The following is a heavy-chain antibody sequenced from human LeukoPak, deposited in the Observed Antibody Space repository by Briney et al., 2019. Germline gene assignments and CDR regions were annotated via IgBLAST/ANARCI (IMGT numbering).Heavy chain of an antibody. D-gene: IGHD6-19*01. CDR1: GYTFTTYY. CDR3: ARYSQWLASDY. V-gene: IGHV1-2*04. Sequence: ASVKVSCKASGYTFTTYYMHWVRQAPGQGLEWMGWINPNSGGTNYAQKFQGWVTMTRDTSISTAYMELSRLRSDDTAVYYCARYSQWLASDYWGQGTLVTVSS. J-gene: IGHJ4*02. CDR2: INPNSGGT.